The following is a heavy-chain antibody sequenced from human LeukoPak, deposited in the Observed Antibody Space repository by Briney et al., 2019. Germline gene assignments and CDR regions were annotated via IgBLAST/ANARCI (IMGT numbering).Heavy chain of an antibody. J-gene: IGHJ6*03. CDR3: ARSSGYYYYYYYYMDV. CDR2: INHSGST. V-gene: IGHV4-34*01. D-gene: IGHD3-22*01. CDR1: GGSFSGYY. Sequence: PSETLSLTCAVYGGSFSGYYWSWIRQPPGKGLEWIGEINHSGSTNYNPSLKSRVTISVDTSKNHFSLKLSSVTAADTAVYHCARSSGYYYYYYYYMDVWGKGTTVTVSS.